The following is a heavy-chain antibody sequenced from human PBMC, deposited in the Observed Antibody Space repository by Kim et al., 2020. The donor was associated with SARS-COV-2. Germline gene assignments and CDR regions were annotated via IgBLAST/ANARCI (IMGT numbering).Heavy chain of an antibody. CDR3: AKDPSGGVGSGSYWYYYMDV. CDR1: GFSFSTYG. D-gene: IGHD3-10*01. CDR2: ISFDGSNK. Sequence: GGSLRLSCAASGFSFSTYGMHWVRQAPGKGLEWVAVISFDGSNKYYGDSVKGRFTISRDNSKDTLYLQVNSLRAEDTAVYYCAKDPSGGVGSGSYWYYYMDVWGKGTTVTVSS. V-gene: IGHV3-30*18. J-gene: IGHJ6*03.